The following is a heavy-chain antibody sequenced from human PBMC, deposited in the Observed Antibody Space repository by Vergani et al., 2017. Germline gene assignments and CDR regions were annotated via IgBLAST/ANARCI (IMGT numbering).Heavy chain of an antibody. D-gene: IGHD3-22*01. V-gene: IGHV3-7*01. CDR2: IKQDGSEM. Sequence: EVQLVESGGGLVQPGGSLRLSCAASGFTFSSFWMTWVRQAPGKGLEWVANIKQDGSEMYYVDSVKGRFTISRDNAKSSLYLQMNSLRVEDTAVYYCAREPRFYYDSSGHYYTRGYWGQGTLVTVSS. CDR1: GFTFSSFW. CDR3: AREPRFYYDSSGHYYTRGY. J-gene: IGHJ4*02.